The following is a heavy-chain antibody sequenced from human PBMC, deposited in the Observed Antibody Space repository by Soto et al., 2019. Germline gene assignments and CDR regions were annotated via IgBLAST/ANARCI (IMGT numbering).Heavy chain of an antibody. D-gene: IGHD2-2*01. CDR3: ARDVRYCSSTSCITYFDH. V-gene: IGHV4-61*01. CDR1: GGSVSSGSYY. CDR2: IYYSGST. Sequence: LSETLSLTCTVSGGSVSSGSYYWSWIRQPPGKGLEWIGYIYYSGSTNYNPSLKSRVTISVDTSKNQFSLKLSSVTAADTAVYYCARDVRYCSSTSCITYFDHWGQGTLVTVSS. J-gene: IGHJ4*02.